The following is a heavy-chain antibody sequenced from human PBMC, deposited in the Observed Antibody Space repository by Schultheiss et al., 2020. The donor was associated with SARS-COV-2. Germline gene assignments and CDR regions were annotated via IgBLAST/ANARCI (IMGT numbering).Heavy chain of an antibody. CDR3: ARDHNMIVVTSAFDI. D-gene: IGHD3-22*01. CDR1: GCTFTGYY. CDR2: INPNSGGT. V-gene: IGHV1-2*02. Sequence: ASVKVSCQASGCTFTGYYMHWVRQAPGQGLEWMGWINPNSGGTNYAQKFQGRVTMTRDTSISTAYMELSRLRSDDTAVYYCARDHNMIVVTSAFDIWGQGTMVTVSS. J-gene: IGHJ3*02.